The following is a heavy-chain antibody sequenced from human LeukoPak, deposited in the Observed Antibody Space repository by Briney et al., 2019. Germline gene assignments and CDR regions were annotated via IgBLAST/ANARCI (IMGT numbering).Heavy chain of an antibody. CDR3: ARAHCSSTSCWNDAFDI. CDR1: GYTFTSYY. D-gene: IGHD2-2*01. J-gene: IGHJ3*02. V-gene: IGHV1-46*01. CDR2: INPSGGST. Sequence: ASVKVSCKASGYTFTSYYMHWVRQAPGQGLEWMGIINPSGGSTSYAQKFQGRVTMTRDTSTSTVYMELSGLRSEDTAVYYCARAHCSSTSCWNDAFDIWGQGTMVTVSS.